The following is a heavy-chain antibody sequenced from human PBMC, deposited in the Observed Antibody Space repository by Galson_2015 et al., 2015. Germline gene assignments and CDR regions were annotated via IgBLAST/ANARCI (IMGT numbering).Heavy chain of an antibody. V-gene: IGHV1-24*01. CDR2: FDPEDGET. Sequence: SVKVSCKVSGYTLTELSMHWVRQAPGRGLEWMGGFDPEDGETIYAQKSQGRVTMTEDTSTDTAYMELSSLRSEDTAVYYCATLSIAARRDWFDPWGQGTLVTVSS. J-gene: IGHJ5*02. CDR1: GYTLTELS. CDR3: ATLSIAARRDWFDP. D-gene: IGHD6-6*01.